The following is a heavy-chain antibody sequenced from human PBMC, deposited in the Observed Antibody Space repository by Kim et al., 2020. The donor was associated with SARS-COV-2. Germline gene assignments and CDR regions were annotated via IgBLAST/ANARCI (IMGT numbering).Heavy chain of an antibody. J-gene: IGHJ5*02. D-gene: IGHD6-13*01. CDR2: INHSGST. Sequence: SETLSLTCAVYGGSFSGYYWSWIRQPPGKGLEWIGEINHSGSTNYNPSLKSRVTISVETSKNQFSLKLSSVTAADTAVYYCARVRSSSWINWFDPRGQGSLVTVSS. V-gene: IGHV4-34*01. CDR1: GGSFSGYY. CDR3: ARVRSSSWINWFDP.